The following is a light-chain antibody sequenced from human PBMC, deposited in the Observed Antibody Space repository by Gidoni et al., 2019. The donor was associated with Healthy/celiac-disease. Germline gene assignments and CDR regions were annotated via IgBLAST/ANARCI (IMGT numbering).Light chain of an antibody. CDR1: SSHIGAGYD. J-gene: IGLJ2*01. V-gene: IGLV1-40*01. CDR2: GNS. CDR3: QSYDSSLSVV. Sequence: QSVLTQPPSVSGAPGQRVTISCTGSSSHIGAGYDVHWYQQRPGTAPKLLIYGNSNRPSGVPDRFSGSKSGTSASLAITGLQAEDEADYYCQSYDSSLSVVFGGGTKLTVL.